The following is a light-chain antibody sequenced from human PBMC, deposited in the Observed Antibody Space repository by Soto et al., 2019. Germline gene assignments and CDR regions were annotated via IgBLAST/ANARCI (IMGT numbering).Light chain of an antibody. J-gene: IGKJ5*01. CDR1: QTLSNIF. Sequence: EIVWTQSPGTLSLSPGERATLSCGASQTLSNIFIAWYQQKPGQAPRLLIYDTSSRATGVPARYSASGSGTDFTLTISRLEPEDFAVYFCQQYGSSPITFGQGTRLEIK. CDR2: DTS. CDR3: QQYGSSPIT. V-gene: IGKV3-20*01.